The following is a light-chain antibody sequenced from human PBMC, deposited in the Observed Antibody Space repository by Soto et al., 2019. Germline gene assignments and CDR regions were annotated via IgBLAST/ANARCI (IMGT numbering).Light chain of an antibody. CDR1: SSDVGGYNY. J-gene: IGLJ3*02. V-gene: IGLV2-14*01. Sequence: QSALTQPASVSGSPGQSITISCTGTSSDVGGYNYVSWYQHHPVKAPKLMIYEVSNRPSGVSDRVSGSRSGNTASLTISGLQAEDESDYYCISYTSSSTWVFGGGTKVTVL. CDR2: EVS. CDR3: ISYTSSSTWV.